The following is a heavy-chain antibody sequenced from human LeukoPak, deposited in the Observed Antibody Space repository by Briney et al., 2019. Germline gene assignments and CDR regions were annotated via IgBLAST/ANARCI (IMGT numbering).Heavy chain of an antibody. CDR1: GFTFSSYA. V-gene: IGHV3-23*01. D-gene: IGHD1-26*01. CDR2: ISGSGGST. J-gene: IGHJ4*02. Sequence: HTGGSLRLSCAASGFTFSSYAMSWVRQAPGKGLEWVSAISGSGGSTYYADSVKGRFTISRDNSKNTLYLQMNSLRAEDTAVYYCAKSSGSGSYWVDYWGQGTLVTVSS. CDR3: AKSSGSGSYWVDY.